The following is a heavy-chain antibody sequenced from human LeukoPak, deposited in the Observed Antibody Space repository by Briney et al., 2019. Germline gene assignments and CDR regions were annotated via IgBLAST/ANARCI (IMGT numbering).Heavy chain of an antibody. CDR1: GFTFSDSW. CDR2: MNQDGSEK. V-gene: IGHV3-7*01. Sequence: GGSLRLSCAASGFTFSDSWMSWVRQAPGKGLEWVANMNQDGSEKDYVDSVKGRFTISRDNSKNTLYLQMNNPRVEDTAIYYCARVHDTTGYYHYFDSWGQGTLVTVSS. J-gene: IGHJ4*02. D-gene: IGHD3-9*01. CDR3: ARVHDTTGYYHYFDS.